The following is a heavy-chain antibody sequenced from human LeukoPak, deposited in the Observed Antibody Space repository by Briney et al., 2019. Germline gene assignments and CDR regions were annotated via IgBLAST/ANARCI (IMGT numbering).Heavy chain of an antibody. CDR2: ITWDGGST. Sequence: PGGSLRLSCAASGFTFDDYTMHWVRQAPGKGLEWVSLITWDGGSTYYADSVKGRFTISRDNSKNSLYLQMNSLRAEDTAVYYCARFSSGWSHRFGYWGQGTLVTVSS. J-gene: IGHJ4*02. D-gene: IGHD6-19*01. V-gene: IGHV3-43*01. CDR3: ARFSSGWSHRFGY. CDR1: GFTFDDYT.